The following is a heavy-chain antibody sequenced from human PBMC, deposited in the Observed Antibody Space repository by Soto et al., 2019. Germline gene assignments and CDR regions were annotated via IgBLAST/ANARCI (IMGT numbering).Heavy chain of an antibody. CDR3: AKSCGSGSYYYYYMDV. V-gene: IGHV3-9*01. CDR2: ISWNSGSI. J-gene: IGHJ6*03. CDR1: GFTFDDYA. D-gene: IGHD3-10*01. Sequence: DVQLVESGGGLVQPGRSLRLSCAASGFTFDDYAMHWVRQAPGKGLEWVSGISWNSGSIGYADSVKGRFTISRDNAKNSLYLQMNSLRAEDTALYYCAKSCGSGSYYYYYMDVWGKGTTVTVSS.